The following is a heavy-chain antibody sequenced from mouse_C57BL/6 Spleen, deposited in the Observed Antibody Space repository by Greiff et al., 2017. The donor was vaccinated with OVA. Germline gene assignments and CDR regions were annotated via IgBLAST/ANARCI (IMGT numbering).Heavy chain of an antibody. CDR2: ISYDGSN. J-gene: IGHJ2*01. D-gene: IGHD1-1*01. CDR3: ARDLTTVVATRYFDY. V-gene: IGHV3-6*01. Sequence: DVKLQESGPGLVKPSQSLSLTCSVTGYSITSGYYWNWIRQFPGNKLEWMGYISYDGSNNYNPSLKNRISITRDTSKNQFFLKLNSVTTEDTATYYCARDLTTVVATRYFDYWGQGTTLTVSS. CDR1: GYSITSGYY.